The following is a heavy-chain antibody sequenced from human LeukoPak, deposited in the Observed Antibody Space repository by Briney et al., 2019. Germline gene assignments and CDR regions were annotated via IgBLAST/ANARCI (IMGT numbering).Heavy chain of an antibody. V-gene: IGHV3-21*01. J-gene: IGHJ3*02. CDR3: ARARIKGFRLVGVGPFDI. CDR2: IDSTSSNI. D-gene: IGHD2-21*01. CDR1: GFILSDYA. Sequence: GGSLRLSCAASGFILSDYAVNWVRQSPEKGLEWVSYIDSTSSNIYYTGSVQGRFTVSRGDADNSVSLQMNSLRAEDTAVYYCARARIKGFRLVGVGPFDIWGRGTTVAVS.